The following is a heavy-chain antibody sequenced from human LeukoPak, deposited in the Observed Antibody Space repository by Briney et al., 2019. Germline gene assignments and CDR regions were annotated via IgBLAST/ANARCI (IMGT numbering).Heavy chain of an antibody. V-gene: IGHV3-30*02. J-gene: IGHJ4*02. Sequence: GGSLRLSCAASGFTFSSYGMHWVRQAPGKGLEWVAFIRYDGSNKYYADSVKGRFTISRDNSKNTLYLQMNSLRAEDTAVYYCARVLRDASGYYDYWGQGTLVTVSS. D-gene: IGHD3-22*01. CDR3: ARVLRDASGYYDY. CDR1: GFTFSSYG. CDR2: IRYDGSNK.